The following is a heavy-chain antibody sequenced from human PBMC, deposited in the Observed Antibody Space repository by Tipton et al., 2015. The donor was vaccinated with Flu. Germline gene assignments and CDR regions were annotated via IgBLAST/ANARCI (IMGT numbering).Heavy chain of an antibody. V-gene: IGHV3-11*01. CDR2: ISNSGSTI. D-gene: IGHD2-15*01. CDR1: GFTFSDYY. CDR3: ARVSGGGYYFDY. Sequence: SLRLSCAASGFTFSDYYMSWIRQAPGKGLEWVSHISNSGSTINYADSVKGRFTISRDNAKNSLYLQMNSLRAEDTAVHYCARVSGGGYYFDYWGQGTLVTVSS. J-gene: IGHJ4*02.